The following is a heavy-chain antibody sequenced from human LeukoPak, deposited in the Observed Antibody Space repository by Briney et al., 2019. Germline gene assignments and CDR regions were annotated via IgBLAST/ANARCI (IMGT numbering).Heavy chain of an antibody. CDR2: IYYSGST. J-gene: IGHJ4*02. CDR1: GGSISSSSYY. V-gene: IGHV4-39*01. CDR3: ARRTVDSSGWYPQTFDY. D-gene: IGHD6-19*01. Sequence: SETLSLTCTVSGGSISSSSYYWGWIRQPPGKGLEWIGSIYYSGSTYYNPSLKSRVTISVDTSKNQFSLKLSSVTAADTAVYYCARRTVDSSGWYPQTFDYWGQGTLVTVSS.